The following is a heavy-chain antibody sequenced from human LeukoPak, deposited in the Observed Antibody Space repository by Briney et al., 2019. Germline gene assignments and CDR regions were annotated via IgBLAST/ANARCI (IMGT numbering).Heavy chain of an antibody. CDR3: AREGSYLNTGASYYLHWFDP. Sequence: PGGSLRLSCAASGFNFSTYTMNWVRQAPGKGLEWLSYITTSSDTIYYADSVKGRFTISRDNAKNTLYLQMNSLRAEDTAIYYCAREGSYLNTGASYYLHWFDPWGQGTLVTVSS. V-gene: IGHV3-48*04. D-gene: IGHD2-8*02. J-gene: IGHJ5*02. CDR1: GFNFSTYT. CDR2: ITTSSDTI.